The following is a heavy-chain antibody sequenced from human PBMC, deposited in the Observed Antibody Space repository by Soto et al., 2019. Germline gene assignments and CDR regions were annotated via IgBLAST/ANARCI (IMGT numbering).Heavy chain of an antibody. Sequence: SETLSLTCTVSGGSISSGEYYWSWVRQAPGKGLEWICYVYYSGTTNYNPSLKSRVTISVDTSKNQFSLKLKSVTAADTAVYYCAKDYLWTGFDPWGQGILVTVSS. V-gene: IGHV4-61*08. CDR2: VYYSGTT. CDR1: GGSISSGEYY. J-gene: IGHJ5*02. CDR3: AKDYLWTGFDP. D-gene: IGHD2-21*01.